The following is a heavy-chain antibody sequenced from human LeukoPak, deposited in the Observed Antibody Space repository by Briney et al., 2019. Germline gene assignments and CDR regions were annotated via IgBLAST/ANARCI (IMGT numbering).Heavy chain of an antibody. Sequence: PGWSLRLSCASSGFILTSYNMNWVRQPAGKGLEGVSSISTNSTIYDADSVRGRFTISSDSAKNTLYLQMDSLRDGDTAVYYCASQFDHWGQGTLVTVSS. CDR2: ISTNSTI. CDR3: ASQFDH. V-gene: IGHV3-69-1*01. CDR1: GFILTSYN. J-gene: IGHJ4*02.